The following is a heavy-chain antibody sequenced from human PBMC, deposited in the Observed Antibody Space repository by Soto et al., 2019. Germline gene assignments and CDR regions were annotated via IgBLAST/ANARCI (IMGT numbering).Heavy chain of an antibody. Sequence: ASETLSLTCTVSGASLSSGSYYWSWIRQPPGKGLEWIGYFYYTGTTKYNPSLDSRVTISADTSKNQFSLNLTSVTAADTAVYYCARISYWVKDYWGQGALVTVSS. D-gene: IGHD2-8*02. CDR1: GASLSSGSYY. CDR2: FYYTGTT. J-gene: IGHJ4*02. CDR3: ARISYWVKDY. V-gene: IGHV4-61*01.